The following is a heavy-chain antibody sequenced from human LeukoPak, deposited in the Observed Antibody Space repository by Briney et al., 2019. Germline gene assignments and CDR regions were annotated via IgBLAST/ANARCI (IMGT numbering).Heavy chain of an antibody. J-gene: IGHJ4*02. CDR1: GVTFSDYW. V-gene: IGHV3-11*01. CDR2: ISDSGRII. CDR3: ARVISSASCALDY. Sequence: GGSLRLSCAASGVTFSDYWISWIRQAPGMGLEWVWHISDSGRIIYYTDSVKGRFTISRDNAKNSLYLQMDSLSVEDTAVYYCARVISSASCALDYWGQGTLVTVSS. D-gene: IGHD2-2*01.